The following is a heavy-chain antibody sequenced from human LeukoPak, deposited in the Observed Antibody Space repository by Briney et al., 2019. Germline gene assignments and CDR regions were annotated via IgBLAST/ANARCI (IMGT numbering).Heavy chain of an antibody. D-gene: IGHD6-19*01. Sequence: SETLSLTCAVYGGSFSGYYWSWIRQPAGKGLEWIGRIYTSGSTNYNPSLKSRVTMSVDTSKNQFSLKLSSVTAADTAVYYCARIAYSSGWAPDYWGQGTLVTVSS. CDR1: GGSFSGYY. CDR3: ARIAYSSGWAPDY. CDR2: IYTSGST. V-gene: IGHV4-59*10. J-gene: IGHJ4*02.